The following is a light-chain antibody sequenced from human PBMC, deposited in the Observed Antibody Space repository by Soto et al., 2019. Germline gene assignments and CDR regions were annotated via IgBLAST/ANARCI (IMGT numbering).Light chain of an antibody. CDR1: ESVHRN. CDR2: YAS. CDR3: QHYSNWPPT. Sequence: EVVMTQSPATLSVSPGERVTLSCRASESVHRNLAWYQQKPGQGPSLLIYYASTRATGVPERFTGSGSGTEFTLNISSLQSEDFGVYHCQHYSNWPPTFGPGTKVEIK. J-gene: IGKJ3*01. V-gene: IGKV3-15*01.